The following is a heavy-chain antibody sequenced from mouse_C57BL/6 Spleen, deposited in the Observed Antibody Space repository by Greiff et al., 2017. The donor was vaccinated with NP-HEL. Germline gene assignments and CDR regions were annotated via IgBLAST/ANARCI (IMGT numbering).Heavy chain of an antibody. CDR1: GYTFTSYW. V-gene: IGHV1-50*01. CDR3: ARRGYPYYFDD. Sequence: QVQLQQPGAELVKPGASVKLSCKASGYTFTSYWMQWVKQRPGQGLEWIGEIDPSDSYTNYNQKFKGKATLTVDTSSSTAYMQLSSLTSEDSAVYYCARRGYPYYFDDWGQGTTLTVSS. J-gene: IGHJ2*01. CDR2: IDPSDSYT.